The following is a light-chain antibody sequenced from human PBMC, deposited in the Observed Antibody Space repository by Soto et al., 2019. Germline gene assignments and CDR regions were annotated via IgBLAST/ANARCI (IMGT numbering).Light chain of an antibody. V-gene: IGKV3-20*01. Sequence: EIVLTQSPGTLSLSPGERATLSCRASQSVSTSYSAWYQQKPGQAPRLLIYGASSRATGIPDRFSGSGSGTDFTLTISRLESEDFAVYYCQQYGNSRAFGQGTKVEIK. CDR3: QQYGNSRA. J-gene: IGKJ1*01. CDR2: GAS. CDR1: QSVSTSY.